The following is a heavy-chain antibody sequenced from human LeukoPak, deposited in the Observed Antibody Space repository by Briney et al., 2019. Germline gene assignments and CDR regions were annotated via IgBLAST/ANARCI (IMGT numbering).Heavy chain of an antibody. V-gene: IGHV4-59*01. D-gene: IGHD1-26*01. CDR1: GGSISSYY. CDR3: ARRVGDDAFDI. Sequence: PSETLSLTCTVSGGSISSYYWSWIRQPPGKGLEWIGYIYYSGSTNYNPSLKSRVTISVDTSKNQFSLKLSSVTAADTAVYYCARRVGDDAFDIWGQGTMVTVSS. J-gene: IGHJ3*02. CDR2: IYYSGST.